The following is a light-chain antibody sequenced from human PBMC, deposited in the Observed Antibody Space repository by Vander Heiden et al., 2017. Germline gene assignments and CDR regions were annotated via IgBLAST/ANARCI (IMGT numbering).Light chain of an antibody. CDR1: QSVSSY. CDR3: QQRSNWLQLT. J-gene: IGKJ5*01. V-gene: IGKV3-11*01. Sequence: EIVLPQSPATLSLSPGETATLSCRASQSVSSYLAWYQQKPGQAPRLLIYDASNRATGIPARFSGSGSGTDFTLTISSLEPEDFAVYYCQQRSNWLQLTFGQGTRLEIK. CDR2: DAS.